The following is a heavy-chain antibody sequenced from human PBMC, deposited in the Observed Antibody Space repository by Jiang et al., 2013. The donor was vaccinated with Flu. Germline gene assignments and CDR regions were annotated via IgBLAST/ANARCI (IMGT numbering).Heavy chain of an antibody. CDR2: IYYSGST. D-gene: IGHD1-26*01. V-gene: IGHV4-59*01. CDR3: ARGGRVGATIMDV. J-gene: IGHJ6*02. CDR1: SISSYY. Sequence: SISSYYWSWIRQPPRKGLEWIGYIYYSGSTNYNPSLKSRVTISVDTSKNQFSLKLSSVTAADTAVYYCARGGRVGATIMDVWGQGTTVTVSS.